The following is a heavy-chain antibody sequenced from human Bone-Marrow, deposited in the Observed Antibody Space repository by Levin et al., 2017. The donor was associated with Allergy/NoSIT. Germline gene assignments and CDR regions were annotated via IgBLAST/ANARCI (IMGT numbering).Heavy chain of an antibody. D-gene: IGHD3-10*01. J-gene: IGHJ5*02. CDR2: IIPIFGTA. CDR3: ARARITMVQGKYNWFDP. Sequence: GASVKVSCKASGGTFSSYAISWVRQAPGQGLEWMGGIIPIFGTANYAQKFQGRVTITADESTSTAYMELSSLRSEDTAVYYCARARITMVQGKYNWFDPWGQGTLVTVSS. CDR1: GGTFSSYA. V-gene: IGHV1-69*13.